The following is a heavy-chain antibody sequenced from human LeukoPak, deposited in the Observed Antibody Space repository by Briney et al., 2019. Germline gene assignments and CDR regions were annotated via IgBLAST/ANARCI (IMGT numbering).Heavy chain of an antibody. CDR3: YTHDRAFDC. CDR2: ISSGGST. V-gene: IGHV3-53*01. CDR1: GFTVSSNY. J-gene: IGHJ4*02. Sequence: PGESLRLSCAASGFTVSSNYMSWVRQAPGKGLEWVSIISSGGSTYYADSVKGRFTISRDNSKNTLYLQMDSLRAEDTAVYYCYTHDRAFDCWGQGTLVTVSS.